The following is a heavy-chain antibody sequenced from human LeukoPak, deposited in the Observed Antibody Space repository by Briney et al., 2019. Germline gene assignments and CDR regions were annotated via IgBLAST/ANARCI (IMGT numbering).Heavy chain of an antibody. Sequence: ASVKVSCKASGYTFTSYYMHWVRQAPGQGLEWMGIINPSGGSTSYAQKFQGRVTTTRDMSTSTVYMELSSLRSEDTAVYYCAREWVVPAAIRYFWFDPWGQGTLVTVSS. CDR2: INPSGGST. J-gene: IGHJ5*02. CDR1: GYTFTSYY. CDR3: AREWVVPAAIRYFWFDP. D-gene: IGHD2-2*02. V-gene: IGHV1-46*01.